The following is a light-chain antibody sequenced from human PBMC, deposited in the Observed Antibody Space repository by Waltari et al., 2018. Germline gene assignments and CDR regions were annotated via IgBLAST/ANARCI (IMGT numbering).Light chain of an antibody. J-gene: IGKJ1*01. CDR1: QSISTW. CDR2: KAS. V-gene: IGKV1-5*03. Sequence: DIQMTQSPSTLSASVGDRITITCRASQSISTWLAWYQQKPGKAPKLLIDKASNLESGVPARFSGSGSGTEFTLTISSLQPDDFATYYCQQSYSTPRTFGQGTKVEIK. CDR3: QQSYSTPRT.